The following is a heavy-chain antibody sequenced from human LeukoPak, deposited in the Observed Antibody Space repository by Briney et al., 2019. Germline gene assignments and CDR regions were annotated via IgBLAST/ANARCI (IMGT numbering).Heavy chain of an antibody. V-gene: IGHV1-18*01. J-gene: IGHJ6*03. D-gene: IGHD2-2*01. Sequence: ASVKVSCKASGYTFTSYGISWVRQAPGQGLGWMGWISAYNGNTNYAQKLQGRVTMTTDTSTSTAYMELRSLRSDDTAVYYCARSGRCSSTSCYRYYYYYMDVWGKGTTVTISS. CDR1: GYTFTSYG. CDR2: ISAYNGNT. CDR3: ARSGRCSSTSCYRYYYYYMDV.